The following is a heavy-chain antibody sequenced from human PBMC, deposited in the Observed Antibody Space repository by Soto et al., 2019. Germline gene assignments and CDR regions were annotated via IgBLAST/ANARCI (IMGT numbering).Heavy chain of an antibody. D-gene: IGHD2-21*02. CDR1: GLSLSTTGVG. Sequence: QITLKESGPTLVKPTQTLTLTCTFSGLSLSTTGVGVGWIRQPPGKALEWLALIYWEDDKRYSPSLKSRLTITKDTSQNQVVLTMTNMDPVDTATYYCVQSRCGGDCLQSYSSHSYYGLDVWGQGTTVTVSS. J-gene: IGHJ6*02. CDR3: VQSRCGGDCLQSYSSHSYYGLDV. V-gene: IGHV2-5*02. CDR2: IYWEDDK.